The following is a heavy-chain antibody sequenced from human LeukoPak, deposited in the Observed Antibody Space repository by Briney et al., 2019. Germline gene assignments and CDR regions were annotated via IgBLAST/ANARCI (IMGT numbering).Heavy chain of an antibody. CDR1: GFTFSSYG. CDR2: ISGSGGST. CDR3: AKDQGYSYGSDY. V-gene: IGHV3-23*01. D-gene: IGHD5-18*01. Sequence: GGTLRLSCAASGFTFSSYGMSWVRQAPGKGLEWVSAISGSGGSTYYADSVMGRFTISRDNSKNTLYLQMNSLRAEDTAVYYCAKDQGYSYGSDYWGQGTLVTVSS. J-gene: IGHJ4*02.